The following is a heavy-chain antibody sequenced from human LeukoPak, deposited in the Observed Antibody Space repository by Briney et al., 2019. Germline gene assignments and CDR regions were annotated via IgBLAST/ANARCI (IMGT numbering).Heavy chain of an antibody. D-gene: IGHD3-9*01. CDR2: ISVYNGNT. V-gene: IGHV1-18*01. J-gene: IGHJ4*02. CDR3: ASSAGYDILTAYLLDY. Sequence: ASVKVSCKASGYTYTSYGISWVRQAPGQGLEWMGWISVYNGNTNYAQKLQGRVTMTTDTSTSTAYMELRSLRSDDTAVYYCASSAGYDILTAYLLDYWGQGTLVTVSS. CDR1: GYTYTSYG.